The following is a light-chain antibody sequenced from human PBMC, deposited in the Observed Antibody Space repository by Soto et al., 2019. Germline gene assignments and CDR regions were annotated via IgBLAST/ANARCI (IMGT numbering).Light chain of an antibody. CDR2: EVS. J-gene: IGLJ2*01. V-gene: IGLV2-8*01. CDR1: SSDVGGYNY. Sequence: QSVLTQPPSASGSPGQSVTISCTGTSSDVGGYNYVSWYQQHPGKAPKLMIYEVSKRPSGVPDRFSGSKSGNTASLTVSVLQAEDEADYYFSSYAGSNNWVFGGGTKLTVL. CDR3: SSYAGSNNWV.